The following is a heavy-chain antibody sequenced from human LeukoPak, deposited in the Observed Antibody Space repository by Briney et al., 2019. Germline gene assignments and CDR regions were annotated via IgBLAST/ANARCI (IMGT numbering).Heavy chain of an antibody. CDR2: IYHTGST. CDR3: ARAGWIITSGIDY. Sequence: SETLSLTCGVSGYSISRGYYWAWIRQPPGKGLEWIGTIYHTGSTYYTPSLGSRVTISVDTSKNEFSLNLNSVTAADAAVYYCARAGWIITSGIDYWGQGALVTVSS. D-gene: IGHD3-10*01. J-gene: IGHJ4*02. V-gene: IGHV4-38-2*01. CDR1: GYSISRGYY.